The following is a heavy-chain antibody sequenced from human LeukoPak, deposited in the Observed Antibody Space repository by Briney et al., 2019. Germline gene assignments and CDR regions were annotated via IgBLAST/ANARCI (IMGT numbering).Heavy chain of an antibody. CDR3: ARGFGFYDILTGYYKVNWFDP. D-gene: IGHD3-9*01. CDR2: INPNSGGT. V-gene: IGHV1-2*02. Sequence: ASVKVSCKASGYTFIGYYMHWVRQAPGQGLEWMGWINPNSGGTNYAQKFQGRVTMTRDTSISTAYMELSRLRSDDTAVYYCARGFGFYDILTGYYKVNWFDPWGQGTLVTVSS. CDR1: GYTFIGYY. J-gene: IGHJ5*02.